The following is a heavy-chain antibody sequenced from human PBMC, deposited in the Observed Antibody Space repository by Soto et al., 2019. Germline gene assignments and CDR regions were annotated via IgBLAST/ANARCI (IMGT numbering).Heavy chain of an antibody. Sequence: QVHLQESGPGLVNPSGTISPTCASSGVPTRGGDWWGGFGQPPGKGLEWMGEIYHSGSTNLNPSLESRVTMSVDKSKNEFSLKLTSVTAADTAVYYCARMGSPVTTARLDYWGQGTLVTVSS. J-gene: IGHJ4*02. CDR2: IYHSGST. D-gene: IGHD4-17*01. V-gene: IGHV4-4*02. CDR3: ARMGSPVTTARLDY. CDR1: GVPTRGGDW.